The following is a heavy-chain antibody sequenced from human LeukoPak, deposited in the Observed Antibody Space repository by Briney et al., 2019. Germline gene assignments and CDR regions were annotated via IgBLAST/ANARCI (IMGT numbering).Heavy chain of an antibody. CDR3: ARRRGYSYGYFGYFDY. V-gene: IGHV4-61*02. Sequence: SKTLSLTCTVSGGSISSGSYYWNWIRQPAGKGLEWIGRIYTSGSTKYNPSLKSRVTISVDTSKNQFSLKLSSVTAADTAVYYCARRRGYSYGYFGYFDYWGQGTLVTVSS. CDR2: IYTSGST. D-gene: IGHD5-18*01. J-gene: IGHJ4*02. CDR1: GGSISSGSYY.